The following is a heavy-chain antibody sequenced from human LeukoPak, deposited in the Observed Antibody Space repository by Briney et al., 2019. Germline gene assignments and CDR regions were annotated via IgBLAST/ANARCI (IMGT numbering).Heavy chain of an antibody. Sequence: SVKVSCKASGGTFSSYAISWVRQAPGQGLEWMGGIIPIFGTANYAQKFQGRVTITTDESTSTAYMELSSLRSEDTAVYSCATNAVVPADVAYFDYWGQGTPVTVSS. V-gene: IGHV1-69*05. CDR3: ATNAVVPADVAYFDY. J-gene: IGHJ4*02. D-gene: IGHD2-2*01. CDR2: IIPIFGTA. CDR1: GGTFSSYA.